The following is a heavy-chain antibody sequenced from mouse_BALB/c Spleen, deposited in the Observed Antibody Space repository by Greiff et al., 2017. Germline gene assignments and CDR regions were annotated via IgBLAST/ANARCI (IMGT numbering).Heavy chain of an antibody. CDR2: ISSGGST. J-gene: IGHJ2*01. CDR3: ASYYYGSSYFDY. V-gene: IGHV5-6-5*01. D-gene: IGHD1-1*01. CDR1: GFTFSSYA. Sequence: EVMLVESGGGLVKPGGSLKLSCAASGFTFSSYAMSWVRQTPEKRLEWVASISSGGSTYYPDSVKGRFTISRDNARNILYLQMSSLRSEDTAMYYCASYYYGSSYFDYWGQGTTLTVSS.